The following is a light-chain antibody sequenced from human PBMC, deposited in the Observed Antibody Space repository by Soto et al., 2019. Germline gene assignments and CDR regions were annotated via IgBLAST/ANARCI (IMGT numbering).Light chain of an antibody. V-gene: IGKV3D-15*01. CDR1: QSVGSD. CDR2: HIF. J-gene: IGKJ4*01. CDR3: QQYNSWPLP. Sequence: VVVKQCRARWSPSQEKKTTLSCRARQSVGSDLAWYQQKPGQAPRLVIYHIFTRATGVPTRISGSGSGTECTLTISSLPSEDFEVDSCQQYNSWPLPFGGGTKVDIK.